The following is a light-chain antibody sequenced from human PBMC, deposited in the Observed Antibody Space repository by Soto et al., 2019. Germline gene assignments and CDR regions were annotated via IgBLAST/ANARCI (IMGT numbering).Light chain of an antibody. J-gene: IGKJ3*01. V-gene: IGKV3-20*01. CDR1: QSVSSNY. Sequence: EIVLTQSPGTLSLSPGERATLSCRASQSVSSNYLALYQQKPGQAPRLLVYGASTGATGIPDRFSGSGSGPDFTLTISRLEPEDFAVYYCQHYGGSPLVTFGPGTKVDFK. CDR3: QHYGGSPLVT. CDR2: GAS.